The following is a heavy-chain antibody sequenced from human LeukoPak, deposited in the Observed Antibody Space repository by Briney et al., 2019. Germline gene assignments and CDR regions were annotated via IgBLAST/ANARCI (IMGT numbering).Heavy chain of an antibody. J-gene: IGHJ4*02. Sequence: PGGSLRLSCAASGFTFSSYWMHWVRQAPGKGLVWVSRINSDGSSTSYADSVKGRFTISRDNAKITLYLQMNSLRAEDTAVYYCAVRIDSSGYYLRWGQGTLVTVSS. V-gene: IGHV3-74*01. CDR1: GFTFSSYW. CDR2: INSDGSST. CDR3: AVRIDSSGYYLR. D-gene: IGHD3-22*01.